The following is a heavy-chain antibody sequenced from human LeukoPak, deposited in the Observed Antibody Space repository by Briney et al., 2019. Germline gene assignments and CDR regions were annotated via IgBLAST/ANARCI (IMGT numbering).Heavy chain of an antibody. V-gene: IGHV3-7*01. J-gene: IGHJ4*02. CDR3: ARHLSGVTGYTYGRGIDY. CDR1: GFTFSSYC. D-gene: IGHD5-18*01. CDR2: IKKDGSKK. Sequence: GGSLRLSCAASGFTFSSYCMSWVRQAPGKGLEWVANIKKDGSKKYYADSVKGRFTITRDNAKTTLYLQMNSLRAEDTAVYCCARHLSGVTGYTYGRGIDYWGQGTLVTVPS.